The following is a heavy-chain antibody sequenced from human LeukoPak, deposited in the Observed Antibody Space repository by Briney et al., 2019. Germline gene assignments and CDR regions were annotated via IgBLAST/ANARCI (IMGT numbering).Heavy chain of an antibody. D-gene: IGHD1-1*01. J-gene: IGHJ4*02. CDR3: ARYCTFRTCSGTKFDY. V-gene: IGHV3-7*01. CDR2: IKPDGSEK. Sequence: GGSLRLSCTASEMTFSSYWMSWVRQAPGKGLEWVANIKPDGSEKYYLDSVKGRFTFSRDNAKNSLYLQMNSPRAEDTAVYFCARYCTFRTCSGTKFDYWGQGTLVTVSS. CDR1: EMTFSSYW.